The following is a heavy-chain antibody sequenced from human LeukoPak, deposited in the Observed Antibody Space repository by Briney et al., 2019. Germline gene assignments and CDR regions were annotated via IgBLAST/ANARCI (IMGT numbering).Heavy chain of an antibody. CDR2: VDYRGRA. J-gene: IGHJ4*02. D-gene: IGHD4-23*01. CDR1: GDSITRTSYY. Sequence: PSQTLSLTCTVSGDSITRTSYYWGWFRQPQGKRLEWIGTVDYRGRAFYNPSLKGRVTVSVDTAVLPLSLRLNSVTVADTAIYYCANHGAPSANSCVDFWGQGILVTVSS. CDR3: ANHGAPSANSCVDF. V-gene: IGHV4-39*01.